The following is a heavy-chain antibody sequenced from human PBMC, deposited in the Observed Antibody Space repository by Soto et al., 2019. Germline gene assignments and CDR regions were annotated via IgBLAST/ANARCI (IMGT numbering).Heavy chain of an antibody. Sequence: ASVKVSCKTSGYSFARYGVSWVRQAPGQGLEWLGWISGFNGKTEYSQSLRDRVTLTTETSTGTAYLELRRLKSDDTAIYYCARDRNYFGPAWANLFDLWGQGTLVTVSS. V-gene: IGHV1-18*01. CDR3: ARDRNYFGPAWANLFDL. J-gene: IGHJ5*02. CDR2: ISGFNGKT. CDR1: GYSFARYG. D-gene: IGHD3-9*01.